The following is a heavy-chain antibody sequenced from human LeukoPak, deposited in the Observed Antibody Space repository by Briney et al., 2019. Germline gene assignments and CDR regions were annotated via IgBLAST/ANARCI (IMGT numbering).Heavy chain of an antibody. V-gene: IGHV1-46*01. Sequence: GASVKVSCKASGYTFTGYYMHWVRQAPGQGLEWMGIINHSGGSTSYAQKFQGRVTMTRDTSTSTVYMELSSLRSEDTAVYYCARSFSGPDAFDIWGQGTMVTVSS. D-gene: IGHD2-15*01. CDR2: INHSGGST. CDR1: GYTFTGYY. CDR3: ARSFSGPDAFDI. J-gene: IGHJ3*02.